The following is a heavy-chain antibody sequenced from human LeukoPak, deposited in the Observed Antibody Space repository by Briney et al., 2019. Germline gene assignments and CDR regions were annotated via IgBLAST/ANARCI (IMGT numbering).Heavy chain of an antibody. J-gene: IGHJ4*02. V-gene: IGHV3-23*01. CDR1: GFTFSSYA. CDR2: ISGSGGST. Sequence: GGSLRPSCAASGFTFSSYAMSWVRQAPGKGLEWVSAISGSGGSTYYADSVKGRFTISRDNSKNTLYLQMNSLRAEDTAVYYCAKKGGYYDSSGFLDYWGQGTLVTVSS. D-gene: IGHD3-22*01. CDR3: AKKGGYYDSSGFLDY.